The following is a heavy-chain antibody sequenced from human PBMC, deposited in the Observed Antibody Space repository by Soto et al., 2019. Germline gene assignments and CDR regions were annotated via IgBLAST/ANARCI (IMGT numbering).Heavy chain of an antibody. J-gene: IGHJ6*02. CDR2: IYYSGST. CDR1: GGSISSYY. CDR3: DRDRRNYYGSGDYYYGMDV. Sequence: SETLSLTCTVSGGSISSYYWSWIRQPPGKGLEWIGYIYYSGSTNYNPSLKSRVTISVDTSKNQFSLKLSSVTAADTAVYYCDRDRRNYYGSGDYYYGMDVWGQGTTVTVSS. V-gene: IGHV4-59*01. D-gene: IGHD3-10*01.